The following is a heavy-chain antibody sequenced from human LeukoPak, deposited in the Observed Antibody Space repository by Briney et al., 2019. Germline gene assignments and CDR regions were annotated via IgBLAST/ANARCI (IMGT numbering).Heavy chain of an antibody. J-gene: IGHJ4*02. CDR2: INSDGRIT. CDR3: AREGWGFSYGY. CDR1: RFTFSSYW. D-gene: IGHD5-18*01. V-gene: IGHV3-74*01. Sequence: GGSLRLSCAASRFTFSSYWMHWVRQGPGKGLVWVSRINSDGRITNYADSVKGRFTISRDNAKNTLYLQMNSLRAEDTAVYYCAREGWGFSYGYWGQGALVTVSS.